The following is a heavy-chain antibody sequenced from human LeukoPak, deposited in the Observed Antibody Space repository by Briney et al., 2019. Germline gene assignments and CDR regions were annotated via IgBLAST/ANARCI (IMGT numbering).Heavy chain of an antibody. CDR1: GFTFSSYG. D-gene: IGHD3-10*01. Sequence: GGSLRLSCAASGFTFSSYGMRWVRQAPGKGLEWVAVISYDGSNKYYADSVKGRFTISRDNSKNTLYLQMNSLRAEDTAVYYCANDLLGGLDYWGQGTLVTVSS. V-gene: IGHV3-30*18. CDR3: ANDLLGGLDY. CDR2: ISYDGSNK. J-gene: IGHJ4*02.